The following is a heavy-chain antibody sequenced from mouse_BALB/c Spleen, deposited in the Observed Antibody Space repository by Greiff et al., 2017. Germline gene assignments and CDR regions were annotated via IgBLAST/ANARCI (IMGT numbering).Heavy chain of an antibody. CDR3: ARDYGRYAMDY. J-gene: IGHJ4*01. D-gene: IGHD1-2*01. V-gene: IGHV14-1*02. CDR2: IDPENGNT. Sequence: VQLQQSGAELVRPGALVKLSCKASGFNIKDYYMHWVKQRPEQGLEWIGWIDPENGNTIYDPKFQGKASITADTTSNTAYLQLSSLTSEDTAVYYCARDYGRYAMDYWGQGTSVTVSS. CDR1: GFNIKDYY.